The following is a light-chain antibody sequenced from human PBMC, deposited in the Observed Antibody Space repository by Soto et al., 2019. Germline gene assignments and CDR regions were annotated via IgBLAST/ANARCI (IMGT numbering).Light chain of an antibody. CDR3: SSYTSTSTYV. CDR2: HVS. V-gene: IGLV2-14*01. Sequence: QSALTQPASVSGSPGQSITISCTGTSSDVGGYDYVSWYQQYPGKAPKLMIYHVSNRPSGVSNRFSGSTSGNSASLTISGLQAEDEGDYYCSSYTSTSTYVFGTGTKVXVL. J-gene: IGLJ1*01. CDR1: SSDVGGYDY.